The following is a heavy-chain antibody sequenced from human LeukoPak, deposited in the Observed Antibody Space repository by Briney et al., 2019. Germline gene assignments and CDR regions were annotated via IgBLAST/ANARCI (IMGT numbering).Heavy chain of an antibody. CDR2: VYHTGAS. J-gene: IGHJ4*02. D-gene: IGHD2-8*01. CDR3: TRVVNGGHFDY. Sequence: SETLSLTCSVSGATINNYYWTWIRQPPGKGLEWIGYVYHTGASGYHPSLKSRVAMSLDTSKNQVSLNLRSVTAADTAVYFCTRVVNGGHFDYWGQGTLVTVSS. V-gene: IGHV4-59*01. CDR1: GATINNYY.